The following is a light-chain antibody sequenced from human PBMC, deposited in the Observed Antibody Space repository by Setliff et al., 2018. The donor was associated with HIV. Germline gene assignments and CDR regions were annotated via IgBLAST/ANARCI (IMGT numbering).Light chain of an antibody. J-gene: IGLJ1*01. CDR1: SSDVGAFDF. V-gene: IGLV2-14*03. CDR3: ASYANSDVLI. CDR2: DVN. Sequence: QSVLTQPASVSGSPGQSITVSCTGTSSDVGAFDFVSWYRQHPGKAPKLMIYDVNNRPSGLSNRFSGSKSGNTASLTISGLQSEDEADYYCASYANSDVLIFGTGTKVTVL.